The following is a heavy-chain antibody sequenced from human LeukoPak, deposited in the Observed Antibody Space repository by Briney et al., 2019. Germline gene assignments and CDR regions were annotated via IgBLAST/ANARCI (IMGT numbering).Heavy chain of an antibody. J-gene: IGHJ4*02. Sequence: GGSRRLSCAPSGFTVTSYAMHWVRHASEKVLGWESVISYDGSNKYYADSVKGRFTICRDNSKNTLYLQMNSLRAENTAVYYCARDSYIGGWSDHDYWGQGTLVTVSS. D-gene: IGHD6-19*01. CDR1: GFTVTSYA. V-gene: IGHV3-30*04. CDR2: ISYDGSNK. CDR3: ARDSYIGGWSDHDY.